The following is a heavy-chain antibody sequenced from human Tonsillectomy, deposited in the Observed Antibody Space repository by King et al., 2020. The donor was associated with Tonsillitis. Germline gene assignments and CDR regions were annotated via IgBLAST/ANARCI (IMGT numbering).Heavy chain of an antibody. J-gene: IGHJ1*01. V-gene: IGHV3-43*02. CDR2: ISGDGGST. D-gene: IGHD4-17*01. CDR3: AKGYGDYSGFFQR. Sequence: QLVQSGGGVVQPGGSLRLSCAASGFTFDDYAMHWVRQAPGKGLEWVSLISGDGGSTYYADSVNGRFTISRDNSKNSLYMQMNSLRTEDTALYYCAKGYGDYSGFFQRWDQGTLVTVSS. CDR1: GFTFDDYA.